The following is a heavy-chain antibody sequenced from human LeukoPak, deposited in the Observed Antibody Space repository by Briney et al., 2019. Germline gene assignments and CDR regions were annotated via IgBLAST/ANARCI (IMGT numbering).Heavy chain of an antibody. CDR1: AYTFTGYY. V-gene: IGHV1-2*02. CDR2: IYPNSGGT. Sequence: ASVKVSCKASAYTFTGYYMHWVRQAPGQGLEWMGWIYPNSGGTNYAQKFQGRVTMTRDTSISAAYMELSRLRSDDTAVYYCARSEQFPYYMDVWGKGTTVTVSS. CDR3: ARSEQFPYYMDV. D-gene: IGHD6-19*01. J-gene: IGHJ6*03.